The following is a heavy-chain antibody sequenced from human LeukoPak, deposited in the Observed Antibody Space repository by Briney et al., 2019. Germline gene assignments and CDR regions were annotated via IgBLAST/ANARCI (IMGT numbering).Heavy chain of an antibody. V-gene: IGHV4-59*12. Sequence: PSETLSLTCTVSGGSISDYYWSWIRQPPGKGLEWIAYINYSGDTDYNPSLKSRVTISVDTSKNHFSLKLSSVTAADTAVYYCARDSTYGSGSWFDYWGQGTLVTVSS. CDR2: INYSGDT. CDR3: ARDSTYGSGSWFDY. J-gene: IGHJ4*02. D-gene: IGHD3-10*01. CDR1: GGSISDYY.